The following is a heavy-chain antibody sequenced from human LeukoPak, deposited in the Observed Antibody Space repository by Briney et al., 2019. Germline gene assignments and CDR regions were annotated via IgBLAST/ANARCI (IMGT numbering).Heavy chain of an antibody. CDR2: ISYDGSNK. D-gene: IGHD1-26*01. Sequence: GGSLRLSCAASGFTFSSYGMHWVRQAPGKGLEWVAVISYDGSNKYYADSVKGRFTISRDNSKNTLYLQMNSLRAEDTAVYYCAKSGSGSYSDAFDIWGQGTMVTVSS. J-gene: IGHJ3*02. V-gene: IGHV3-30*18. CDR3: AKSGSGSYSDAFDI. CDR1: GFTFSSYG.